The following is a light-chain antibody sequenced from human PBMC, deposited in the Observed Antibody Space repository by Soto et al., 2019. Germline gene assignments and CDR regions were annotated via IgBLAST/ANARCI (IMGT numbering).Light chain of an antibody. J-gene: IGKJ4*01. CDR1: QGIRND. Sequence: AIQMTQSPSSLSASVGDRVTITCRASQGIRNDLGWYQQKPGKAPKLLIYAASSLQSGVPSRFSGSGSGTDSALTITSLQAEDFATYYCQQSYSTPLTFGGGTKVDI. CDR3: QQSYSTPLT. V-gene: IGKV1-6*01. CDR2: AAS.